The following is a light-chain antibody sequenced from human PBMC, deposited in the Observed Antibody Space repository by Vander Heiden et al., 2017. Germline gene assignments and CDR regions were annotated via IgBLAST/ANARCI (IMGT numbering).Light chain of an antibody. CDR1: NIGGKS. J-gene: IGLJ2*01. CDR3: QVWDSSSDHLCVV. V-gene: IGLV3-21*02. Sequence: SYVLTQAPSESVAPGQADRITGGGNNIGGKSVNGHRQQPGEAPVLVVYDDSDRPSGSPERFSGSNSGNTATLPISRVEAGEEADYYCQVWDSSSDHLCVVFGGGTKLTVL. CDR2: DDS.